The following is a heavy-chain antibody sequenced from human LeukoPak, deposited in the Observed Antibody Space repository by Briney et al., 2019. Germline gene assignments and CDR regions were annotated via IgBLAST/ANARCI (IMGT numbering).Heavy chain of an antibody. J-gene: IGHJ6*03. Sequence: SETLSLTCTVSGGSISSSSYYWGWIRQPPGKGLEWIGSIYYSGSTYYNPSLKSRVTISVDTSKNQFSLKLSSVTAADTAVYYCARDRKAYYVDVWGKGTTVSVSS. CDR1: GGSISSSSYY. V-gene: IGHV4-39*07. CDR2: IYYSGST. CDR3: ARDRKAYYVDV.